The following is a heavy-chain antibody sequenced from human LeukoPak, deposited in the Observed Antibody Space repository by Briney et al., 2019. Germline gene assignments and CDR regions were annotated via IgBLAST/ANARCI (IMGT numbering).Heavy chain of an antibody. CDR1: GFTVSNNF. D-gene: IGHD2-2*01. J-gene: IGHJ4*02. V-gene: IGHV3-53*01. Sequence: HPGGSLRLSCAASGFTVSNNFMSWVRQTPGKGLEWVSVIYTGGSTYYADSVKGRFTISRDNSKNTLYLQMKSLRAEDTAVYYCARGETSSYDYWGQGTLVTVSS. CDR3: ARGETSSYDY. CDR2: IYTGGST.